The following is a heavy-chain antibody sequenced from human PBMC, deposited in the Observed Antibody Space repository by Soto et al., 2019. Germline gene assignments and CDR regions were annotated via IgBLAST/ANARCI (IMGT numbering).Heavy chain of an antibody. CDR3: AKDTTGGENSLQFLDWLYY. D-gene: IGHD3-3*01. V-gene: IGHV3-23*01. Sequence: AGGSLRLSCAASGFTFSSYSMSWVRQAPGKGLEWVADSSGYGGSTYYADSVKGRFTISRDNSKNMLYLEMNSLRAEDTVVYYCAKDTTGGENSLQFLDWLYYWGQGPLVTVSS. CDR2: SSGYGGST. CDR1: GFTFSSYS. J-gene: IGHJ4*02.